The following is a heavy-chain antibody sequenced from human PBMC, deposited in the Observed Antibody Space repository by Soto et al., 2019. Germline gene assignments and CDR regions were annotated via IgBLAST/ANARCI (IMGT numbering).Heavy chain of an antibody. J-gene: IGHJ3*02. Sequence: SETLSLTCTVSGGSISSGGYYWSWIRQHPGKGLEWIGYIYYSGSTYYNPSLKSRVTISVDTSKNQFSLKLSSVTAADTAVYYCARDRTPDALDIWGQGTMVTVSS. CDR1: GGSISSGGYY. CDR2: IYYSGST. V-gene: IGHV4-31*03. CDR3: ARDRTPDALDI.